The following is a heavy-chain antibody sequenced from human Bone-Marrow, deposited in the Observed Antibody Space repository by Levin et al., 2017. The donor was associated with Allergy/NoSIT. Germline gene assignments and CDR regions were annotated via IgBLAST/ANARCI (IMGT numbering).Heavy chain of an antibody. J-gene: IGHJ4*02. V-gene: IGHV3-30*03. CDR2: ISYDGTNK. D-gene: IGHD6-13*01. Sequence: GGSLRLSCTASGFTFSSYSMNWVRQAPGKGLEWVGVISYDGTNKYYADSVKGRFTISRDNSNNTLYLQMNSLRTEDTAVYYCATDSSSWYLLDYWGQGTLVTVSS. CDR3: ATDSSSWYLLDY. CDR1: GFTFSSYS.